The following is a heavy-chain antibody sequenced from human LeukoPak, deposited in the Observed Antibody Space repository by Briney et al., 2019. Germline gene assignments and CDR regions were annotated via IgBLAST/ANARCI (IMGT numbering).Heavy chain of an antibody. D-gene: IGHD1-14*01. V-gene: IGHV1-2*02. J-gene: IGHJ5*02. CDR1: GYTFTGYY. CDR2: INPNSGGT. Sequence: ASVKVSCKASGYTFTGYYMHWARHAPGQGLEWMGWINPNSGGTNYAQKFQGRVTMTRDTSISTAYMELSRLRSDDTAVYYCARESVPRRFDPWGQGTLVTVSS. CDR3: ARESVPRRFDP.